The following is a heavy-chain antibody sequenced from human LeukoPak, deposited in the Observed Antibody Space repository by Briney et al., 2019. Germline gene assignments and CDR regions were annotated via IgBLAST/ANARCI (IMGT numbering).Heavy chain of an antibody. J-gene: IGHJ5*02. CDR1: GASLSSYY. Sequence: SETLSLTCSVSGASLSSYYWDCLRQSPGKGPEWIGYISDTGKTDSNPSLKSRVTISLDMSKKQLSLRLRSVTAADSAIYYCATGYYEPFATWGPGILVTVSS. CDR2: ISDTGKT. V-gene: IGHV4-59*01. CDR3: ATGYYEPFAT. D-gene: IGHD2/OR15-2a*01.